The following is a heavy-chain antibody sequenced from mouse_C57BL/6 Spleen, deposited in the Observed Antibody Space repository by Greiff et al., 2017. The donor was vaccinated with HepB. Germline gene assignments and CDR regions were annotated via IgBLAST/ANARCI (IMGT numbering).Heavy chain of an antibody. Sequence: EVHLVESGPELVKPGASVKISCKASGYSFTGYYMNWVKQSPEKSLEWIGEINPSTGGTTYNQKFKAKATLTVDKSSSTAYMQLKSLTSEDSAVYYCARGYALAYWGQGTLVTVSA. J-gene: IGHJ3*01. D-gene: IGHD2-10*02. V-gene: IGHV1-42*01. CDR1: GYSFTGYY. CDR2: INPSTGGT. CDR3: ARGYALAY.